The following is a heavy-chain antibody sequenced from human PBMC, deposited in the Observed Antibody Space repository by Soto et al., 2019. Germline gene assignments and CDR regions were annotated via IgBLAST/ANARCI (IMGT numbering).Heavy chain of an antibody. D-gene: IGHD6-13*01. V-gene: IGHV5-51*01. CDR3: ARTSAAGKYYYGMDV. J-gene: IGHJ6*02. Sequence: GGSREICCKGSRESLNRYGIWWGGPSPGKGLEWTGIIYPGDSDTRYSPSFQGQVTISADKSISTAYLQWSSLKASDTAMYYCARTSAAGKYYYGMDVWGQGTTVTVSS. CDR1: RESLNRYG. CDR2: IYPGDSDT.